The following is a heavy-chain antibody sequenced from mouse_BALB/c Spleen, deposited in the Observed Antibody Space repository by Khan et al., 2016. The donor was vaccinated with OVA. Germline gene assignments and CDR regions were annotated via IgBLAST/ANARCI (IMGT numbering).Heavy chain of an antibody. CDR3: ARWNYRYDGYFDY. D-gene: IGHD2-14*01. CDR1: GDSITSGY. Sequence: VQLKESGPSLVKPSQTLSLTCSVTGDSITSGYWNWIRKFPGNKLEYMGYINYSGSTYYNPSLKSRISITRDTSTNQYSLPLNSVTPEDTATYYCARWNYRYDGYFDYWGQGTTLTVSS. J-gene: IGHJ2*01. CDR2: INYSGST. V-gene: IGHV3-8*02.